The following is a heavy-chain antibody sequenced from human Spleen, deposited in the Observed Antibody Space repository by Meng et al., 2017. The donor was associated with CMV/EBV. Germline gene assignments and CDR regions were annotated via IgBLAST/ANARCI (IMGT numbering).Heavy chain of an antibody. CDR1: GFAFSDHY. D-gene: IGHD1-1*01. CDR3: ARGGCVNCHDGYFYPMDV. Sequence: GESLKISCAASGFAFSDHYMDWVRQAPGKGLEWIGRSRNKVNGYTPEYAASVKGRFIISRDESQTSMYLQLSSLKTEDTAVYYCARGGCVNCHDGYFYPMDVWGQGTTVTVSS. CDR2: SRNKVNGYTP. V-gene: IGHV3-72*01. J-gene: IGHJ6*02.